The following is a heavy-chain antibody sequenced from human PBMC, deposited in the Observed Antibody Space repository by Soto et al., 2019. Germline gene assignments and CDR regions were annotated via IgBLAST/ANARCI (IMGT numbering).Heavy chain of an antibody. CDR2: IWYDGSNK. D-gene: IGHD6-6*01. J-gene: IGHJ4*02. CDR3: ARSLSIAARLMDY. Sequence: GGSLRLSCAASGFTFSSYGMHWVRQAPGKGLEWVAVIWYDGSNKYYADSVKGRFIISRDNSKNTLYLQMNSLRAEDTAVYYCARSLSIAARLMDYWGQGALVTVSS. CDR1: GFTFSSYG. V-gene: IGHV3-33*01.